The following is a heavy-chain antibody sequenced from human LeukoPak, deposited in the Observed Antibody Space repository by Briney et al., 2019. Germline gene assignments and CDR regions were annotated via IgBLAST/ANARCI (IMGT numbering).Heavy chain of an antibody. CDR1: GFTFSGHG. V-gene: IGHV3-21*01. J-gene: IGHJ4*02. CDR2: ISRSSSYI. Sequence: PGGSLRLSCAASGFTFSGHGVNWVRQAPGKGLEWVSFISRSSSYIYYADSVKGRFTISRDNAKNTLYLQMNSLRAEDTAVYYCARDGGGYSDYDFDYWGQGTLVTVS. D-gene: IGHD5-12*01. CDR3: ARDGGGYSDYDFDY.